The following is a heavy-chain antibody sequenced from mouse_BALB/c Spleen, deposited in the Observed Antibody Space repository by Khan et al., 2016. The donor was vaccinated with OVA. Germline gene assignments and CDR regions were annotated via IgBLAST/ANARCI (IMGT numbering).Heavy chain of an antibody. V-gene: IGHV1-77*01. CDR3: ARSYDGAWFAY. CDR2: IYPGSGRT. Sequence: QVQLKQSGPELMKPGASVKMSCKASGYIFIDYVISWVKQRTGQGLEWIGVIYPGSGRTYYNERFKGKATLTADKSSNTAYMQLSSLTSEDSAVYFWARSYDGAWFAYWGQGTPITVSA. D-gene: IGHD1-1*01. J-gene: IGHJ3*01. CDR1: GYIFIDYV.